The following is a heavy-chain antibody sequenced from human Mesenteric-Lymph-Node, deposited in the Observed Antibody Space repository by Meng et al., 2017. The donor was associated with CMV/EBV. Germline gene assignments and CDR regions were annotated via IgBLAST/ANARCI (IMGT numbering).Heavy chain of an antibody. CDR2: IKYDGSEK. Sequence: GESLKISCSASGFTFSSYAMSWVRQAPGKGLEWVANIKYDGSEKYYVDSVKGRFTISRDDAKNSLYLQMNNLRVEDSAMYYCARDNHDFWTGHYGMDVWGQGTTVTVSS. CDR1: GFTFSSYA. V-gene: IGHV3-7*01. J-gene: IGHJ6*02. D-gene: IGHD3/OR15-3a*01. CDR3: ARDNHDFWTGHYGMDV.